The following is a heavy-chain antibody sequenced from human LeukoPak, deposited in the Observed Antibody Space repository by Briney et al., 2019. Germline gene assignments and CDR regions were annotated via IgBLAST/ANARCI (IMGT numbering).Heavy chain of an antibody. Sequence: GGSLRLSCAASGFTFSSYWMHWVRQAPGKGLVWVSRINSDGSSTSYADSVKGRFTISRDNAKNTLYLQMNSLRAEDTAVYYCAGSSSGWSPGDYWGQGTLVTVSS. CDR1: GFTFSSYW. V-gene: IGHV3-74*01. CDR2: INSDGSST. J-gene: IGHJ4*02. D-gene: IGHD6-19*01. CDR3: AGSSSGWSPGDY.